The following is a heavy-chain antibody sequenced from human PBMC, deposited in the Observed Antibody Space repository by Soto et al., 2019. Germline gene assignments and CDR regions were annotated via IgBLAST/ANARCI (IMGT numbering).Heavy chain of an antibody. Sequence: GGSLRLSCAASGFTFSSYGMHWVRQAPGKGLEWVAVISYDGSNKYYADSVKGRFTISRDNSKNTLYLQMNSLRAEDTAVYYCANGADVDTAMETIYGMDVWGQGTTVTVSS. J-gene: IGHJ6*02. D-gene: IGHD5-18*01. CDR2: ISYDGSNK. CDR3: ANGADVDTAMETIYGMDV. V-gene: IGHV3-30*18. CDR1: GFTFSSYG.